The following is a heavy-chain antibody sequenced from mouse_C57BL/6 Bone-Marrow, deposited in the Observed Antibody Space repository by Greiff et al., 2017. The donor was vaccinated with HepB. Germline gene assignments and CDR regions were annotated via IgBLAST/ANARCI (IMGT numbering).Heavy chain of an antibody. D-gene: IGHD2-5*01. Sequence: EVKLVESGGGLVKPGGSLKLSCAASGFTFSSYAMSWVRQTPEKRLEWVATISDGGSYTYYPDNVKGRFTISRDNAKNNLYLQMSHLTSEDTAMYYCARGGPTIVTTWYFTVWGTGTTVTVSS. J-gene: IGHJ1*03. CDR2: ISDGGSYT. V-gene: IGHV5-4*03. CDR1: GFTFSSYA. CDR3: ARGGPTIVTTWYFTV.